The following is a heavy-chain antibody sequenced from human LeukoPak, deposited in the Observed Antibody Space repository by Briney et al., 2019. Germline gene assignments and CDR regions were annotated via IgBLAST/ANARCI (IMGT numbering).Heavy chain of an antibody. J-gene: IGHJ5*02. Sequence: ASVKVSCKASGYTFTKYSMGWVRQAPGQGLEWMGWINTNTGNPAYAQGFTGRFVFSLDTSITTTYLQINSLKAEDTAVYYCTRRDGYNYRGGRFDPWGQGTLVTVSS. CDR1: GYTFTKYS. CDR2: INTNTGNP. CDR3: TRRDGYNYRGGRFDP. D-gene: IGHD5-24*01. V-gene: IGHV7-4-1*02.